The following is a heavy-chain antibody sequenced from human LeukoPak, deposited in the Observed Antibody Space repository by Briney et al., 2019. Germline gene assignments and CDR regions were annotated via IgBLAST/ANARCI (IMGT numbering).Heavy chain of an antibody. Sequence: PSETLSLTCTVSGGSISSYYWNWIRQPAGKGLEWIGRVHTSGTTNYNPSLKSRLTISVDKSKNQFSLKLTSVTAADTAVYYCAGDGAGGENWFDPWGQGTLVTVSS. J-gene: IGHJ5*02. CDR3: AGDGAGGENWFDP. V-gene: IGHV4-4*07. D-gene: IGHD3-10*01. CDR2: VHTSGTT. CDR1: GGSISSYY.